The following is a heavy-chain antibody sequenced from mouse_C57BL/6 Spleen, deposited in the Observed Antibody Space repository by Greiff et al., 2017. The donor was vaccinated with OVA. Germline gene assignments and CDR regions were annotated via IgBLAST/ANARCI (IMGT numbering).Heavy chain of an antibody. D-gene: IGHD4-1*01. CDR2: ISSGSSTI. Sequence: EVQLVESGGGLVKPGGSLKLSCAASGFTFSDYGMHWVRQAPGKGLEWVAYISSGSSTIYYADTMKGRFTISRDNAKNTLFLQMTSLRSEDTAMYYCARNWDAMDYWGQGTSVTVSS. V-gene: IGHV5-17*01. CDR3: ARNWDAMDY. CDR1: GFTFSDYG. J-gene: IGHJ4*01.